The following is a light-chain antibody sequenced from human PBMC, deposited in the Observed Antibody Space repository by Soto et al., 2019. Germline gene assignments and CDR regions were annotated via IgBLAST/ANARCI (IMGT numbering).Light chain of an antibody. CDR1: SSDVGGYNY. J-gene: IGLJ1*01. V-gene: IGLV2-14*03. Sequence: QSALTQPASVSGSPGQSITISCSGTSSDVGGYNYVSWYQHHPGNAPKLMIYDVSSRPSGVSNRFSGSKSGNTASLTISGLQAEDEADYYRFSFRGSSTLFVLGTGTKLTGL. CDR2: DVS. CDR3: FSFRGSSTLFV.